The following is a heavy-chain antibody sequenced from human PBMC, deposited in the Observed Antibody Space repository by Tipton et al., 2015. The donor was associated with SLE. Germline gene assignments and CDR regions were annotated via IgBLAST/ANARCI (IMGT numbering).Heavy chain of an antibody. Sequence: TLSLTCTVYGGSFSGYYWSWIRQPPGKGLEWIGEINHSGSTNYNPSLKSRLTILVDTSKNQFSLKLSSVTAADTAVYYCARDGAARGDFDYWGQGTLVTVSS. CDR2: INHSGST. V-gene: IGHV4-34*01. D-gene: IGHD6-6*01. CDR1: GGSFSGYY. CDR3: ARDGAARGDFDY. J-gene: IGHJ4*02.